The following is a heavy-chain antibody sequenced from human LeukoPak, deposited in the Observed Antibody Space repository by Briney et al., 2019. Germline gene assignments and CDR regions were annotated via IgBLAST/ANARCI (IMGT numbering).Heavy chain of an antibody. CDR2: IKQDGSEK. V-gene: IGHV3-7*01. J-gene: IGHJ4*02. Sequence: SGGSLRLSCIASGFTFSSYWMSWVRQAPGKGLQWVANIKQDGSEKNYVDSVMGRFTISRDNAKNSLYLQMNSLRAEDTAVYYCARDPGWGALDHWGQGTLVTVS. CDR1: GFTFSSYW. D-gene: IGHD3-16*01. CDR3: ARDPGWGALDH.